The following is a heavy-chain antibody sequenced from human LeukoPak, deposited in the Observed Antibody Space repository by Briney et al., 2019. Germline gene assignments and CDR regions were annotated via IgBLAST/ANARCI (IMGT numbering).Heavy chain of an antibody. D-gene: IGHD4-17*01. CDR1: GYTFTSYY. J-gene: IGHJ3*02. CDR3: ARENLDYGDYGVYAFDI. V-gene: IGHV1-46*01. CDR2: INPSGGST. Sequence: ASVKVSCMASGYTFTSYYMHWVRQDPGQGLEWMGIINPSGGSTSYAQKFQGKVTMTRDTSTSTVYMELSSLRSEDTAVYYCARENLDYGDYGVYAFDIWGQGTMVTVSS.